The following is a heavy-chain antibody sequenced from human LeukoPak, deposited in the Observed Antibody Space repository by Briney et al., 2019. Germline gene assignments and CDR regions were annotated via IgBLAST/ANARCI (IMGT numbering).Heavy chain of an antibody. CDR1: GGSISSYY. J-gene: IGHJ4*02. Sequence: SETLSLTCTVSGGSISSYYWSWIRQPPGKGLEWIGSIYHSGSTYYNPSLKSRVTISVDTSKNQFSLKLSSVTAADTAVYYCAKEEDFWSGVSYYFDYWGQGTLVTVSS. V-gene: IGHV4-59*01. D-gene: IGHD3-3*01. CDR3: AKEEDFWSGVSYYFDY. CDR2: IYHSGST.